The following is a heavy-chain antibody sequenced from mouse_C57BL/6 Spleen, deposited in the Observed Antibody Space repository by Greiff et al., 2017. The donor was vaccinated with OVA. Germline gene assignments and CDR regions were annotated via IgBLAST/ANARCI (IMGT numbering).Heavy chain of an antibody. CDR1: GYTFTDYN. J-gene: IGHJ1*03. D-gene: IGHD2-5*01. V-gene: IGHV1-22*01. CDR2: INPNNGGT. CDR3: ARHSNYGYFDV. Sequence: EVQLQESGPELVKPGASVKMSCKASGYTFTDYNMHWVKQSHGKSLEWIGYINPNNGGTSYNQKFKGKATLTVNKSSSTAYMELRSLTSEDSAVYYCARHSNYGYFDVWGTGTTVTVSS.